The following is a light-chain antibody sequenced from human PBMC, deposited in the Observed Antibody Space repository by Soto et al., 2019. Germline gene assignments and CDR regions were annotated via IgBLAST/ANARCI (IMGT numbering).Light chain of an antibody. Sequence: IVLTQSPATLSLSPGERATLSCRASQSVSSYLAWYQQKPGQAPRLLIYDASNRATGIPARFSGSGSGTDFTFTISSLEPEDFAVYYCQQRSNWPPITFGQGTRLEVK. CDR3: QQRSNWPPIT. CDR1: QSVSSY. J-gene: IGKJ5*01. CDR2: DAS. V-gene: IGKV3-11*01.